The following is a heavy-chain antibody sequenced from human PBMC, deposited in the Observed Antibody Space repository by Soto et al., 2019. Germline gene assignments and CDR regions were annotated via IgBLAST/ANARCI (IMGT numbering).Heavy chain of an antibody. Sequence: AASVKVSCKASGYTFTSYYMHWVRQAPGQGLEWMGIINPSGGSTSYAQKFQGRVTMTRDTSTSTVYMELSSLRSEDTAVYYCAKEGYCSSTSCYATYFDYWGQGTLVTVSS. CDR3: AKEGYCSSTSCYATYFDY. J-gene: IGHJ4*02. CDR1: GYTFTSYY. D-gene: IGHD2-2*01. CDR2: INPSGGST. V-gene: IGHV1-46*03.